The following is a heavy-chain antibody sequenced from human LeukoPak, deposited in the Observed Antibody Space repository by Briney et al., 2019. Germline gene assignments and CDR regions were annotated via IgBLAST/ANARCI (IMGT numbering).Heavy chain of an antibody. J-gene: IGHJ4*02. D-gene: IGHD4-23*01. CDR3: ARGGQTTVVTPWGGY. V-gene: IGHV1-2*02. CDR2: INPNSGGT. Sequence: ASVKVSCKASGYTFTGYYMHWVRQAPGQGLEWMGWINPNSGGTNYAQKFQGRVTMTRDTSISTAYMELSSLRSDDKAVYYCARGGQTTVVTPWGGYWGQGTLVTVSS. CDR1: GYTFTGYY.